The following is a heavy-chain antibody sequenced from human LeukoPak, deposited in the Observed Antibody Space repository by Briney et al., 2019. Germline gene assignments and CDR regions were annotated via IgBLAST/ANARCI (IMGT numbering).Heavy chain of an antibody. V-gene: IGHV4-59*06. CDR3: ARDLLYNDAFDI. D-gene: IGHD2-15*01. CDR2: ISDSGIT. CDR1: GGSISSYY. J-gene: IGHJ3*02. Sequence: PSETLSLTCTVSGGSISSYYWSWIRQHPGKGLQWVGYISDSGITYSNPSLKSRTTISLDTSENQFSLRLSSVTAADTAVYYCARDLLYNDAFDIWGQGTMVTVSS.